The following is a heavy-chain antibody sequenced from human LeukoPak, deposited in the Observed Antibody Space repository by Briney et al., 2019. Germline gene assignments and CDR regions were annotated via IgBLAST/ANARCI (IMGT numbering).Heavy chain of an antibody. D-gene: IGHD2-15*01. V-gene: IGHV3-30*04. CDR1: GFTYSGSS. J-gene: IGHJ4*02. CDR2: ISYDESEK. CDR3: AKEYCRRPSSYLFAQ. Sequence: GGSLRLSCAASGFTYSGSSLNWVRQAPGKGLECVAVISYDESEKYYADSVKGRFTISRDDSRNTMILQMNSLRAEDTAVYYCAKEYCRRPSSYLFAQWGERALGTVSS.